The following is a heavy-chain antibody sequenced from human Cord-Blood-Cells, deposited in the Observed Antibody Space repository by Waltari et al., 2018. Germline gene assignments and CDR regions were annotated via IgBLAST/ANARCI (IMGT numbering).Heavy chain of an antibody. J-gene: IGHJ5*02. CDR3: ARGLTGSRKTGFAP. Sequence: QVQLVQSGAEVKKPGASVKVSCKASGYTFTGYYMHWVRQAPGQGLEWMGWINPNSGGTNYAQKIQGRVTMTRDTSISTAYMELRRLRSDDTAVYYCARGLTGSRKTGFAPWDQGTLVTVSS. D-gene: IGHD7-27*01. CDR2: INPNSGGT. CDR1: GYTFTGYY. V-gene: IGHV1-2*02.